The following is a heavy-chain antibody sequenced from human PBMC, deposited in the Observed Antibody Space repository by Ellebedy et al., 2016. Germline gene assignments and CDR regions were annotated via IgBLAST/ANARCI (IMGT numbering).Heavy chain of an antibody. D-gene: IGHD1-7*01. J-gene: IGHJ3*02. CDR1: GFTFSSYT. CDR2: ISSSSSYI. Sequence: GESLKISCAASGFTFSSYTMNWVRQAPGKGLEWVSCISSSSSYIYYADSMKGRFTISRDNSKNTLYLQMNSLRAEDTAVYYCAKDRTGTSPRSAFDIWGQGTMVTVSS. CDR3: AKDRTGTSPRSAFDI. V-gene: IGHV3-21*01.